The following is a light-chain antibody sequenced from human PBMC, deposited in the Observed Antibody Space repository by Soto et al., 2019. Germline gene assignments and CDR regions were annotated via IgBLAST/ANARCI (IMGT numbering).Light chain of an antibody. Sequence: QSVLTQPASVSGSPGQSITISCTGTSSDVGADKSVSWYQQHPGKAPRLVIYGVSDRPSGASSRFTGSKSGNTASLTISGLQAEDEADYYCSSYTSSSTYVFGTGTKLTGL. CDR1: SSDVGADKS. CDR2: GVS. CDR3: SSYTSSSTYV. V-gene: IGLV2-14*01. J-gene: IGLJ1*01.